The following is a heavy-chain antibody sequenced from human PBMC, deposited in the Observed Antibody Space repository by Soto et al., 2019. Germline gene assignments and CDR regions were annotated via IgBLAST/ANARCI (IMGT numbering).Heavy chain of an antibody. CDR1: GGSISSGGYY. CDR3: ARDLVVVAATGYYYYGMDV. J-gene: IGHJ6*02. CDR2: IYYSVST. D-gene: IGHD2-15*01. Sequence: SETLSLTCTVSGGSISSGGYYCSWILHHPGKGLEWIGYIYYSVSTCYNPSLKSRVTISVDTSKNQFYMKLSSVTDADTAVYYCARDLVVVAATGYYYYGMDVWGQGNTVT. V-gene: IGHV4-31*03.